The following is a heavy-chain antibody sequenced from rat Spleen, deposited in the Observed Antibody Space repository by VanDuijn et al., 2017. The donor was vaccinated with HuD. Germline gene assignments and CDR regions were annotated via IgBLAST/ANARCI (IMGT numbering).Heavy chain of an antibody. Sequence: EVQLQESGPGLVKPSQSLSLTCSVTDYAITSNSWGWLRKFSGNKMEWRGFITYSGTTTYNPSLKSRISITLDTSNNQFFLQLNSVTTEDTATYYCARGAGYVLDAWGQGGSVTVSS. CDR3: ARGAGYVLDA. V-gene: IGHV3-1*01. CDR2: ITYSGTT. D-gene: IGHD1-4*01. J-gene: IGHJ4*01. CDR1: DYAITSNS.